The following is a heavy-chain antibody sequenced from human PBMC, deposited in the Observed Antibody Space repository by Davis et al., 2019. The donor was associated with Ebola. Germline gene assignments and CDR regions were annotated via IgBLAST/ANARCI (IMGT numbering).Heavy chain of an antibody. D-gene: IGHD2-15*01. CDR2: ISQDGSKK. CDR3: AKVPGYCSGGACFSFGYYHGMDV. CDR1: GYSFSSFG. Sequence: PGGSLRLSCAASGYSFSSFGIHWVRQGPGTGVEWVAVISQDGSKKFYVDPVKGRFIISRDNSENTVYLQMNSLSAEDTAVYYCAKVPGYCSGGACFSFGYYHGMDVWGQGTTVTVSS. J-gene: IGHJ6*02. V-gene: IGHV3-30*18.